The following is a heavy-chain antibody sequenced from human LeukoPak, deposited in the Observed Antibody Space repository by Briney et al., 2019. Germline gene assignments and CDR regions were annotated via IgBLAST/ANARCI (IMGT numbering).Heavy chain of an antibody. Sequence: PSETLSLTCAVYGGSFSGYYWSWIRQPPGKGLEWIGEINHSGSTNYNPSLKSRVTISVDTSKNQFSLKLSSVTAADTAVYYCARADLYCSGGSCYSSVRTNWFDPWGQGTLVTVSS. CDR3: ARADLYCSGGSCYSSVRTNWFDP. J-gene: IGHJ5*02. CDR2: INHSGST. D-gene: IGHD2-15*01. CDR1: GGSFSGYY. V-gene: IGHV4-34*01.